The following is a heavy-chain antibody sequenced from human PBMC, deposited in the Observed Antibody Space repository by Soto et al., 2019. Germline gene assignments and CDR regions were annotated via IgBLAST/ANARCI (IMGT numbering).Heavy chain of an antibody. V-gene: IGHV3-33*01. CDR3: ARDRLHLGELSLYRSYYFDY. Sequence: GGSLRLSCAASGFTFSSYGMHWVRQAPGKGLEWVAVIWYDGSNKYYADSVKGRFTISRDNSKNTLYLQMNSLRAEDTAVYYCARDRLHLGELSLYRSYYFDYWGQGTLVTVSS. CDR2: IWYDGSNK. J-gene: IGHJ4*02. CDR1: GFTFSSYG. D-gene: IGHD3-16*02.